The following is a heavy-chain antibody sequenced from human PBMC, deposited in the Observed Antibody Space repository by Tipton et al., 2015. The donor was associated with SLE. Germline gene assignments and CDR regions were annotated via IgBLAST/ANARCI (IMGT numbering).Heavy chain of an antibody. J-gene: IGHJ4*02. CDR2: IHHSGSA. CDR1: GASISTSNW. Sequence: TLSLTCAVSGASISTSNWWSWVRQSPGKGLEWIGEIHHSGSANYNPSLRSRVTFSVDKSNNQFSLRLNSVTAADTAVYFCARGVAFDFWRQIDSWGQGSLVTVSS. D-gene: IGHD3-3*01. CDR3: ARGVAFDFWRQIDS. V-gene: IGHV4-4*01.